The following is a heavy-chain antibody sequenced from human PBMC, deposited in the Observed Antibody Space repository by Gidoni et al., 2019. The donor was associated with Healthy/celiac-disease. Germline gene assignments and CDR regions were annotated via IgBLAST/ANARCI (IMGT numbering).Heavy chain of an antibody. V-gene: IGHV3-23*01. CDR3: AKLVEPAAIYYYYYMDV. CDR2: IRGSGSSK. CDR1: GVAFRSYA. J-gene: IGHJ6*03. D-gene: IGHD2-2*01. Sequence: AQLLESGGGLVQPGWSLRLSCAASGVAFRSYAMSWVRQAPGKGLEWVSAIRGSGSSKYYADSVKGRFTISRDNSKNTLYLQMNSLRAEDTAVYYCAKLVEPAAIYYYYYMDVWGKGTTVTVSS.